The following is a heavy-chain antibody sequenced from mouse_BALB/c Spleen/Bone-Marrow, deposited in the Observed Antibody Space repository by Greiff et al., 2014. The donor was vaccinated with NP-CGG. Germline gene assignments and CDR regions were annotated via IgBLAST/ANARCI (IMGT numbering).Heavy chain of an antibody. CDR1: GYTFTSYW. J-gene: IGHJ1*01. V-gene: IGHV1S41*01. Sequence: DLVKPGASVKLSCKASGYTFTSYWINWIKQRLGRGFGWLGRFVPGSGSTYYNEMFKGKATLTVDTSSSTAYIQLSSLSSEDSAVYFCARSRDGYFDVWGAGTTVTVSS. CDR3: ARSRDGYFDV. CDR2: FVPGSGST.